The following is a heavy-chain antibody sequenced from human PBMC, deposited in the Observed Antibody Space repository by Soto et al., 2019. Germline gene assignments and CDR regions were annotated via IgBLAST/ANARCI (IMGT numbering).Heavy chain of an antibody. Sequence: SETLSLTCTVSGGSISSGGYYWSWIRQHPGKGLAWIGYIYHSGSTYYNPSLKSRVTISVDTSKNQFSLKLSSVTAADTAVYYCASGVVVITIRGVSYYYYGMDVWGQGTTVTVSS. V-gene: IGHV4-31*03. J-gene: IGHJ6*02. CDR3: ASGVVVITIRGVSYYYYGMDV. CDR2: IYHSGST. D-gene: IGHD3-22*01. CDR1: GGSISSGGYY.